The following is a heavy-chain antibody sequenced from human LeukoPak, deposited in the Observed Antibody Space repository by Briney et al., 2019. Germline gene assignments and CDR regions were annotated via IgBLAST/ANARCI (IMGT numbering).Heavy chain of an antibody. V-gene: IGHV3-30-3*01. D-gene: IGHD2-15*01. J-gene: IGHJ4*02. CDR2: ISYDGSNK. CDR3: ARGYRAVVVAALTYY. Sequence: GGSLRLSCAASGFTVSSNYMSWVRQAPGKGLEWVAVISYDGSNKYYADSVKGRFTISRDNSKNTLYLQMNSLRAEDTAVYYCARGYRAVVVAALTYYWGQGTLVTVSS. CDR1: GFTVSSNY.